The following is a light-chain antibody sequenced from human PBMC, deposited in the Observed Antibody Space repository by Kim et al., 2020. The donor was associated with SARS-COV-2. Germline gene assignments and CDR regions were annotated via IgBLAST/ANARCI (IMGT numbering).Light chain of an antibody. J-gene: IGLJ2*01. CDR2: YDR. V-gene: IGLV3-21*04. CDR1: NIGSKS. Sequence: APGETARVTWGGNNIGSKSVHWYQQKPGPAPGVVMYYDRDRPSGIPERFSGSNSGNTATLTISRVEAGDEADYYCQVWDASSDQSAFGGGTQLTVL. CDR3: QVWDASSDQSA.